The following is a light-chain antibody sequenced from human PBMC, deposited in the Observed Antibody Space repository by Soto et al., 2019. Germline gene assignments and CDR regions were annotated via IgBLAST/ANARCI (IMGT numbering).Light chain of an antibody. V-gene: IGKV3-15*01. CDR3: QQYSNWPPAIT. J-gene: IGKJ5*01. Sequence: EIVLTQSPSTLSVSPVERATLSFIAAETVSTNLAWFQRKAGQPPRLLIYGSSTRATGVPDRFSGSGSGTEFALIISSLQSEDVAVYYCQQYSNWPPAITFGQGTRLEIK. CDR1: ETVSTN. CDR2: GSS.